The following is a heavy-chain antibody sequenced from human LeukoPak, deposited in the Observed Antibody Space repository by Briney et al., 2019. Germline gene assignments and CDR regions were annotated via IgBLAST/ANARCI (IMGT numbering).Heavy chain of an antibody. CDR1: GGSFSGYY. CDR3: ARALGVVVPAAIGKWFDY. CDR2: INHSGST. J-gene: IGHJ4*02. V-gene: IGHV4-34*01. D-gene: IGHD2-2*02. Sequence: TSETLSLTCAVYGGSFSGYYWSWIRQPPGKGLEWIGEINHSGSTNYNPSLKSRVTISVDTSKNQFSLKLSSVTAADTAVYYCARALGVVVPAAIGKWFDYWGQGTLVTVSS.